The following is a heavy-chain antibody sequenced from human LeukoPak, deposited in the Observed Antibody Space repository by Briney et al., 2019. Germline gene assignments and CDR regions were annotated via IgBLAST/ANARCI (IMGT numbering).Heavy chain of an antibody. J-gene: IGHJ4*02. Sequence: GGSLRLSCAASGFTVSSNYMSWVRQAPGKGLEWVSSISSISSYIYYADSVKGRFTISRDNAKNSLYLQMNSLRAEDTAVYYCARGPATFDYWGQGTLVTVSS. D-gene: IGHD2-2*01. CDR1: GFTVSSNY. V-gene: IGHV3-21*01. CDR3: ARGPATFDY. CDR2: ISSISSYI.